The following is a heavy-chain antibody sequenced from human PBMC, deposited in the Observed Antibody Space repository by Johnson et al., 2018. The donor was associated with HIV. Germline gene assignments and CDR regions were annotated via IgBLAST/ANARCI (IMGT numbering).Heavy chain of an antibody. J-gene: IGHJ3*02. CDR1: GFIFSDYY. CDR3: ARSPGEADAFDI. V-gene: IGHV3-11*04. CDR2: ISFSDSTI. Sequence: VQLVESGGGLVKPGGSLRLSCVASGFIFSDYYMSWIRQAPGKGLEWVSYISFSDSTIYSADSVQGRFTISRDNAKNSLYLQMNSLRAEDTAVYYCARSPGEADAFDIWGQGTMVTVSS. D-gene: IGHD3-10*01.